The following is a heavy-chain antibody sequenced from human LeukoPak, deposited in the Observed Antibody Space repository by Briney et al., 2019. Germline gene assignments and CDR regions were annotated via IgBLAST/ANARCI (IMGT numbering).Heavy chain of an antibody. CDR3: ARHKTGGTYPLDY. Sequence: SETLSLTCTVSGGSMDTYFWSWIRQPPGKGLEWIGHIHYSGSTTYNPSLKSRVTISVDVSKNQFSLKLSSVTAADTAVYYCARHKTGGTYPLDYWGQGTLVTVSS. CDR2: IHYSGST. V-gene: IGHV4-59*08. D-gene: IGHD1-26*01. J-gene: IGHJ4*02. CDR1: GGSMDTYF.